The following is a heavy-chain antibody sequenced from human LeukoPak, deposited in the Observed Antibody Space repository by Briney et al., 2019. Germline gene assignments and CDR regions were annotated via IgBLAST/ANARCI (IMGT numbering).Heavy chain of an antibody. CDR3: ARDDSNHQRFLGIYYYYGMDV. D-gene: IGHD3-3*01. CDR1: GGTFSSYA. J-gene: IGHJ6*02. V-gene: IGHV1-69*04. Sequence: VASVKVSCKASGGTFSSYAISWVRQAPGQGLEWMGRIIPILGIANYAQKFQGRVTITADKSTSTAYMELSSLRSEDTAVYYCARDDSNHQRFLGIYYYYGMDVWGQGTTVTVSS. CDR2: IIPILGIA.